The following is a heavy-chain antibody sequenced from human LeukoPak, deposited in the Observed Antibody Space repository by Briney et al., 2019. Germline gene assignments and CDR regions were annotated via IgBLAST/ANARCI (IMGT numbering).Heavy chain of an antibody. J-gene: IGHJ4*02. V-gene: IGHV4-59*01. Sequence: SETLSLTCTVSGGSISSYYWSWIRQPPGKGLKWIGYIYYSGSTNYNPSLKSRVTISVDTSKNQFSLKLSSVTAADTAVYYCARGTTVTALDYWGQGTLVTVSS. D-gene: IGHD4-17*01. CDR1: GGSISSYY. CDR3: ARGTTVTALDY. CDR2: IYYSGST.